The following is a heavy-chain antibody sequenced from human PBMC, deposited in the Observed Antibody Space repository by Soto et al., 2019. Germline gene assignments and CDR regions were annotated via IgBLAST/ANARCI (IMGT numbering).Heavy chain of an antibody. Sequence: KPSETLSLTCTVSGGSISSYYWSWIRQPPGKGLEWIGYIYYSGSTNYNPSLKSRVTISVDTSKNRFSLKLTSVTAADTAVYYCARGPKDAFDIWGQGTMVTVSS. CDR3: ARGPKDAFDI. J-gene: IGHJ3*02. CDR1: GGSISSYY. CDR2: IYYSGST. V-gene: IGHV4-59*01.